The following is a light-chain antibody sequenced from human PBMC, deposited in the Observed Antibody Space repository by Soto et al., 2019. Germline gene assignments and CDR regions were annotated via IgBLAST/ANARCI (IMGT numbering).Light chain of an antibody. Sequence: NQMTQSPFSVSPSVGDRFTITCRASQGISSWLAWYQQKPGKSPXXLIYKASNLQTGFPSRLSGSGSGTDFTLTISSMQHEDFATYYCQHYNSYGTFGQGTKVDIK. J-gene: IGKJ1*01. CDR1: QGISSW. CDR3: QHYNSYGT. V-gene: IGKV1-12*01. CDR2: KAS.